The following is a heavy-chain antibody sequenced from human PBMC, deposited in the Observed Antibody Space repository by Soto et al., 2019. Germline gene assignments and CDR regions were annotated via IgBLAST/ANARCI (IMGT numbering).Heavy chain of an antibody. D-gene: IGHD5-18*01. V-gene: IGHV1-8*01. CDR3: ARVGYSYGLYYYYGMDV. CDR2: MNPNSGNT. Sequence: ASVKVSCKASGYTFTSYDINWVRQATGQGLEWMGWMNPNSGNTGYAQKFQGRVTMTRNTSISTAYMELSSLRSEDTAVYYCARVGYSYGLYYYYGMDVWGQGTTVTVSS. CDR1: GYTFTSYD. J-gene: IGHJ6*02.